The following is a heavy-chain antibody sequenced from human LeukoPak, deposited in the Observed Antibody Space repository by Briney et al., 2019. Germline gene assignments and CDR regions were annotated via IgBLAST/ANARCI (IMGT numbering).Heavy chain of an antibody. J-gene: IGHJ4*02. CDR2: INHSGST. CDR1: GGAFSGFY. V-gene: IGHV4-34*01. D-gene: IGHD6-13*01. Sequence: SETLSLTCAVYGGAFSGFYWRWIRQPPGKGLELIGEINHSGSTNYNPSLKSRVTISVDTSKNQFSLKLSSVTATDTAVYYCARGVVVAAAGGLDYWGQGTLVTVSS. CDR3: ARGVVVAAAGGLDY.